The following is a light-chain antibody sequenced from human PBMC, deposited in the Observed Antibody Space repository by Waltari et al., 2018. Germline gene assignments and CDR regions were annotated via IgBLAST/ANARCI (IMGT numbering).Light chain of an antibody. Sequence: ERVMTQSPATLSVSPGERATLSYRASQSVSSNLAWYQQKPGQPPRLLIYGASTRATGIPARFSGSGSGTEFTLTISSLQSEDFAVYYCQQYANWPLTFGGGTKVEIK. J-gene: IGKJ4*01. CDR3: QQYANWPLT. CDR1: QSVSSN. CDR2: GAS. V-gene: IGKV3-15*01.